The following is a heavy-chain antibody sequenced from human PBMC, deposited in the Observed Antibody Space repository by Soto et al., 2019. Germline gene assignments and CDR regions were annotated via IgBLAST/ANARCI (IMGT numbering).Heavy chain of an antibody. D-gene: IGHD3-10*01. CDR3: AGSGSYRDIDY. CDR1: GGSISSRNW. Sequence: PSETLSLTCAVSGGSISSRNWWSWVRQPPGKGLEWIGEIHHSGSTNPNPSLKSRVTTSVDKSKNQFSLKLTSVTAADTAVYYGAGSGSYRDIDYWGQGTLVTVSS. J-gene: IGHJ4*02. CDR2: IHHSGST. V-gene: IGHV4-4*02.